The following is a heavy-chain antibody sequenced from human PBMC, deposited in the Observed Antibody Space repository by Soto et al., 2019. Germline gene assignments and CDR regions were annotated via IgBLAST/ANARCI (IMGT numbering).Heavy chain of an antibody. CDR1: GYTFTSYD. CDR3: ARWPDGYYYYGMDV. CDR2: MNPNSGNT. V-gene: IGHV1-8*01. Sequence: QVQLVQSGAEVKKPGASVKVSCKASGYTFTSYDINWVRQATGQGLEWMGWMNPNSGNTGYAQKLQGRVTMARNTSISTAYIELSSLRSKVKAVYYCARWPDGYYYYGMDVWGQGTTVTVSS. J-gene: IGHJ6*02.